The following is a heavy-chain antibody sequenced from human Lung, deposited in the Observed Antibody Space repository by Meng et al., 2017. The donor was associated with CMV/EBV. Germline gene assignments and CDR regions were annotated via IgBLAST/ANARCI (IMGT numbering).Heavy chain of an antibody. CDR2: IRFDGRES. CDR3: ARDTPGD. D-gene: IGHD2-15*01. CDR1: GFTFSSYW. Sequence: ESLKISCAASGFTFSSYWMSWARQAPGKGLEWVANIRFDGRESHHVDSVKGRFTISRDNAKNSLYLQMNSLRVEDTAVYYCARDTPGDWGQGTLVT. V-gene: IGHV3-7*01. J-gene: IGHJ4*02.